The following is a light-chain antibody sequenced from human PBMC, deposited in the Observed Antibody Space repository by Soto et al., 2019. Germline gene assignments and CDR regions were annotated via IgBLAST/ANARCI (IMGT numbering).Light chain of an antibody. Sequence: EIVLTQSPGTLSLSPGERATLSCRASQSVSSSYLAWYQQKPGQAPMLLIYGASSRATGIPDKFSGSGSGTDFTLTISRLEPEDFAVYYCQQYGSSITFGQGTRLEI. CDR3: QQYGSSIT. V-gene: IGKV3-20*01. J-gene: IGKJ5*01. CDR2: GAS. CDR1: QSVSSSY.